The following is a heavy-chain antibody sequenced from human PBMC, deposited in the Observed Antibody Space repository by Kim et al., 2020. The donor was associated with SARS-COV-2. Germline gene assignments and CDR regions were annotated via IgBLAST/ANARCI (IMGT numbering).Heavy chain of an antibody. V-gene: IGHV3-48*03. Sequence: GGSLRLSCAASGFTFSSYEMNWVRQAPGKGLEWVSYISSSGSTIYYADSVKGRFTISRDNAKNSLYLQMNSLRAEDTAVYYCARVEEGYYFDYWGQGTLVTVSS. J-gene: IGHJ4*02. CDR3: ARVEEGYYFDY. CDR1: GFTFSSYE. CDR2: ISSSGSTI.